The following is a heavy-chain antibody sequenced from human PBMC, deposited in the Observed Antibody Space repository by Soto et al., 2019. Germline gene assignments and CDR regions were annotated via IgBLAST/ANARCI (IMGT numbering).Heavy chain of an antibody. J-gene: IGHJ4*02. D-gene: IGHD7-27*01. CDR1: GYTFTGHX. CDR3: GRGRSGELGVFY. V-gene: IGHV1-2*02. CDR2: IGPDRGDT. Sequence: QVQLMQSGAXXKKSGASXXXSCKASGYTFTGHXXXXXXQAXXXGPEWVGEIGPDRGDTRYAEKFHGRVTMTRDTSITTVYMELTDLNPDDTAVYYCGRGRSGELGVFYWGQGTLVTV.